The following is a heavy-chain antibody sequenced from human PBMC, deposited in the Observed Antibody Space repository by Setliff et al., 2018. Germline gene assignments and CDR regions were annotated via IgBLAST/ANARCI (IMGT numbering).Heavy chain of an antibody. CDR3: ATDGPVLNGDYIS. J-gene: IGHJ5*02. D-gene: IGHD3-10*01. V-gene: IGHV4-39*07. CDR2: IYQNGIT. CDR1: GASISTTYYY. Sequence: SETLSLTCSVSGASISTTYYYWDWIRQSPEKGLEWIGTIYQNGITYYNPSVKSRVTISVDKSKNQFSLSLGSVTAADTAVYYCATDGPVLNGDYISWGQGTLVTV.